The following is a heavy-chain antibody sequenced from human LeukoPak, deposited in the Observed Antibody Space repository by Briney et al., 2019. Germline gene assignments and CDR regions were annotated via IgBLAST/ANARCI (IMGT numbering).Heavy chain of an antibody. CDR2: IGTYGGDT. J-gene: IGHJ5*01. D-gene: IGHD3-22*01. CDR3: ARDLWNFYDDSGYNRDFYS. V-gene: IGHV1-18*01. Sequence: GASVKVSCKATSRISWVRQAPGQGLEWMGWIGTYGGDTYYAQKFQGRITVTTDTSTSTVYMELRNLRSDDTAVYYCARDLWNFYDDSGYNRDFYSWGQGTLVTVSS. CDR1: TSR.